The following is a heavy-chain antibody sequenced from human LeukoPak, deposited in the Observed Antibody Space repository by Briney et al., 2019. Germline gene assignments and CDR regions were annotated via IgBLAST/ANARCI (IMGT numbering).Heavy chain of an antibody. CDR3: ARTANFAAGYYIDY. V-gene: IGHV3-21*01. CDR1: GFTFSSYT. Sequence: PGGSLRLSCAASGFTFSSYTMNWVRQAPGKGLEWVSSISGSSRHKYYADSVKGRFTISRDNAKNSLYLQMNSLGAEDTAVYYCARTANFAAGYYIDYWGQGTLVTVSS. D-gene: IGHD6-13*01. J-gene: IGHJ4*02. CDR2: ISGSSRHK.